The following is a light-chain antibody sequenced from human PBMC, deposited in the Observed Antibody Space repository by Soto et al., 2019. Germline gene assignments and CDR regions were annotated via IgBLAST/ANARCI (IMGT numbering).Light chain of an antibody. V-gene: IGKV1-5*01. CDR3: QQYSTYSWT. Sequence: IQMTQSPSTLSASVGDRVTITCRASQSISDWLAWYQQKPGKAPKLLIYDASSLEGGVPPRFSGSGSGTEFTLTISSLQPDDFATYYCQQYSTYSWTFGQGTKVDI. CDR2: DAS. CDR1: QSISDW. J-gene: IGKJ1*01.